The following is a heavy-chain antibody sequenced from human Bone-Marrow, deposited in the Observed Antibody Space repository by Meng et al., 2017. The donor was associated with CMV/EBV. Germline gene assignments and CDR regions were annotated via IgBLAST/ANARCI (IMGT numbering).Heavy chain of an antibody. CDR1: GFSFSSYA. V-gene: IGHV3-30*04. CDR2: SSYDETKK. Sequence: GESLKISCAASGFSFSSYALNWVRQAPGKGLEWMAESSYDETKKYNGDSVKGRFTNSRDSSKNTLYLQRNSLRAEDTAVYYCAKEGSPMAPLGWGQGTLATVSS. D-gene: IGHD3-10*01. CDR3: AKEGSPMAPLG. J-gene: IGHJ1*01.